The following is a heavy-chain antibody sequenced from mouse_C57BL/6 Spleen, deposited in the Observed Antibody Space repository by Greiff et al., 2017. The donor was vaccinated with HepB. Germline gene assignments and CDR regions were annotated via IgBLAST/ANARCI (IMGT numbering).Heavy chain of an antibody. CDR1: GYTFTSYW. Sequence: VQLQQPGAELVKPGASVKVSCKASGYTFTSYWMHWVKQRPGQGLEWIGRIHPSDSDTNYNQKFKGKATLTVDKSSSTAYMQLSSLTSEDSAVYYCASLYYDYDVDYAMDYWGQGTSVTVSS. D-gene: IGHD2-4*01. J-gene: IGHJ4*01. V-gene: IGHV1-74*01. CDR2: IHPSDSDT. CDR3: ASLYYDYDVDYAMDY.